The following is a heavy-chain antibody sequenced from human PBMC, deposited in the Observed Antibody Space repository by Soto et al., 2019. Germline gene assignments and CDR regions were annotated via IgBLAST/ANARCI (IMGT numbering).Heavy chain of an antibody. CDR1: GGSFSDYN. V-gene: IGHV4-34*01. CDR2: INHSGST. D-gene: IGHD2-2*01. Sequence: SETLSLTCAVYGGSFSDYNWSWIRQPPGKGLEWIGEINHSGSTNYNPSLKRRVTISVDTSKNQFSLKLSSVPAADTAVYYCARIPARMGYQLLSPYYYGMDVWGQGTTVTVSS. CDR3: ARIPARMGYQLLSPYYYGMDV. J-gene: IGHJ6*02.